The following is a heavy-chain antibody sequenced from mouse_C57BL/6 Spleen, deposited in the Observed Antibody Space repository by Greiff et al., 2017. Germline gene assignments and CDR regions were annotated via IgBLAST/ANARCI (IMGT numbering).Heavy chain of an antibody. Sequence: EVKLMESGGGLVKPGGSLKLSCAASGFTFSDYGMHWVRQAPEKGLEWVAYISSGSSIIYYADTVKGRFTISRDNAKNTLFLQMTSLRAEDTAMYYCARGDSNYWRQGTTLTVSS. D-gene: IGHD2-5*01. V-gene: IGHV5-17*01. CDR3: ARGDSNY. CDR1: GFTFSDYG. CDR2: ISSGSSII. J-gene: IGHJ2*01.